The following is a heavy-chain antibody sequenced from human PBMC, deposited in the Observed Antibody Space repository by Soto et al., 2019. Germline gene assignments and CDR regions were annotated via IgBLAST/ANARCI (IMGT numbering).Heavy chain of an antibody. J-gene: IGHJ5*02. CDR1: GGSISSSSYY. CDR3: ARQGFYDILTGYPMNWFDP. V-gene: IGHV4-39*01. D-gene: IGHD3-9*01. CDR2: IYYSGST. Sequence: SQTLSLTCTVSGGSISSSSYYWGWIRQPPGKGLEWIGGIYYSGSTYYNPSLKSRVTISVDTSKNQFSLKLSSVTAADTAVYYCARQGFYDILTGYPMNWFDPWGQGTLVTVSS.